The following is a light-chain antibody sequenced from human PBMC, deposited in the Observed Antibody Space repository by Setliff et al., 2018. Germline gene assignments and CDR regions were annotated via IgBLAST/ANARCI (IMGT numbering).Light chain of an antibody. CDR1: SSDVGSYDL. CDR2: AVS. Sequence: QSALTQPASVFGSPGQSITISCSGTSSDVGSYDLVSWYQQHPGKAPKLIIYAVSDRPSGVSNRFSGSKSGNTASLTISGLQTEDEADYYCNAYTSGTTYVFGTGTKVTVL. V-gene: IGLV2-14*03. CDR3: NAYTSGTTYV. J-gene: IGLJ1*01.